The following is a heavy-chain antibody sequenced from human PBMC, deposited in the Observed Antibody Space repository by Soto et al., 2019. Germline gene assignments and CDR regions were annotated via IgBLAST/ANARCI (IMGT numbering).Heavy chain of an antibody. Sequence: ASVKVSCKASGYTFTSYYMHWVRQAPGQGLEWMGIINPSGGSTSYAQKFQGRVTMTRDTSTSTVYMELSSLRSEDTAVYYCARSLLSGSYRIDNWFDPWRQGTLVTVSS. CDR2: INPSGGST. CDR3: ARSLLSGSYRIDNWFDP. J-gene: IGHJ5*02. V-gene: IGHV1-46*01. CDR1: GYTFTSYY. D-gene: IGHD1-26*01.